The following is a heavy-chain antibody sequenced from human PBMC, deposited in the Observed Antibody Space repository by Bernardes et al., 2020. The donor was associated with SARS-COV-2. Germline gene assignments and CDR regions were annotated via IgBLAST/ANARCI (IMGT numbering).Heavy chain of an antibody. J-gene: IGHJ3*02. CDR2: INHSGST. Sequence: SETLSLTCAVYGGSFSGYYWSWIRQLPGPGLEWIGEINHSGSTNYNPSLKSRVTISVDTSKNQFSLKLSSVTAADTAVYYCARGLYSSSGAFDIWGQGTMVTVSA. D-gene: IGHD6-6*01. CDR3: ARGLYSSSGAFDI. V-gene: IGHV4-34*01. CDR1: GGSFSGYY.